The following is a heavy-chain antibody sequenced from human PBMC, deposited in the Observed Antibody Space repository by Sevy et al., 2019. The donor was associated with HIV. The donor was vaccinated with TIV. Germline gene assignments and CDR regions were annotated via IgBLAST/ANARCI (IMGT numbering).Heavy chain of an antibody. J-gene: IGHJ4*02. Sequence: GGSLRLSCPTSGFSFYTYAMTWVRQAPGKGLEWVASITDNGAKTFYADSVKGRFTISRDNSQSTLFLHMNSLGGDDTAVYFCAKTEYTSGWFYWGQGTLVTVSS. CDR3: AKTEYTSGWFY. CDR1: GFSFYTYA. D-gene: IGHD6-19*01. CDR2: ITDNGAKT. V-gene: IGHV3-23*01.